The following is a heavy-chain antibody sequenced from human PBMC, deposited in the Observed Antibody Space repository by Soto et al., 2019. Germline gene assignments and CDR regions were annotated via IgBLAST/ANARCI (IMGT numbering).Heavy chain of an antibody. J-gene: IGHJ4*02. CDR2: ISASHGNT. CDR1: GYTFTSYG. V-gene: IGHV1-18*01. Sequence: QVQLVQSGAEVKKPGASVTVSCQASGYTFTSYGISWVRQAPGQGLEWMGWISASHGNTNYAQKLQGRVTMTTDTSTSTAYMELRSLRTDDTAVYYCARGVNNNRNPGWDYWGQGTLVTVSS. CDR3: ARGVNNNRNPGWDY. D-gene: IGHD1-20*01.